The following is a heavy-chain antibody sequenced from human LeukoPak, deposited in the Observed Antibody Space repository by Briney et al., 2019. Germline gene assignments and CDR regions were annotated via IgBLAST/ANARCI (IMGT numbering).Heavy chain of an antibody. V-gene: IGHV3-23*01. CDR2: ISGSGGST. J-gene: IGHJ3*02. CDR1: RFTFSSYG. Sequence: GGSLRLSCAASRFTFSSYGMSWVRQAPGKGLEWVSGISGSGGSTYYADSAKGRFTISRDNSKNTLYLQMNSLRVEDTAVYYCAKDRASGWPNAFDIWGQGTMVTVSS. CDR3: AKDRASGWPNAFDI. D-gene: IGHD6-19*01.